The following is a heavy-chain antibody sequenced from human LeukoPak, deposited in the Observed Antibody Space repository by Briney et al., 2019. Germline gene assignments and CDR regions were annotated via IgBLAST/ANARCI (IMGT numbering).Heavy chain of an antibody. CDR3: VRAYCSGGSCYSDY. Sequence: SQTLSLTCPVSGCSISSYYWSWIRQPPGKGLEWIGYIFYRGGTNYKPSRKSRVTISVDTSKNQFSLKLSSVTAADTAVYYCVRAYCSGGSCYSDYWGQGTLVTVSS. J-gene: IGHJ4*02. D-gene: IGHD2-15*01. CDR2: IFYRGGT. V-gene: IGHV4-59*01. CDR1: GCSISSYY.